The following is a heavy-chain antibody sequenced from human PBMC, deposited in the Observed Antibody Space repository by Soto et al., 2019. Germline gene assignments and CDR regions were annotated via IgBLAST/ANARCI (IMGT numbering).Heavy chain of an antibody. J-gene: IGHJ4*02. CDR1: GFTFSSYW. V-gene: IGHV3-74*01. CDR3: ARGYSSGPGVY. CDR2: INSDDITT. Sequence: GGSLRLSCAASGFTFSSYWMHWVRQAPGKGLVWVSRINSDDITTSYADSVKGRFTISRDNAENTLYLQINSLTPEDTAVYYCARGYSSGPGVYWGQGTLVTVSS. D-gene: IGHD6-19*01.